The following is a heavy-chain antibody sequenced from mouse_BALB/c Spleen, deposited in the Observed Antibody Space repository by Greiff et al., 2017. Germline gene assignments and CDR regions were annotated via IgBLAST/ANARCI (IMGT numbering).Heavy chain of an antibody. V-gene: IGHV5-12-1*01. CDR3: ARHGGNPAWFAY. J-gene: IGHJ3*01. D-gene: IGHD2-1*01. CDR2: ISSGGGST. Sequence: EVQLQESGGGLVKPGGSLKLSCAASGFAFSSYDMSWVRQTPEKRLEWVAYISSGGGSTYYPDTVKGRFTISRDNAKNTLYLQMSSLKSEDTAMYYCARHGGNPAWFAYWGQGTLVTVSA. CDR1: GFAFSSYD.